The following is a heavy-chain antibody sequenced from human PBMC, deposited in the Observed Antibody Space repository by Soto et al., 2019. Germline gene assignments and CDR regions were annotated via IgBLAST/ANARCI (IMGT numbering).Heavy chain of an antibody. D-gene: IGHD6-13*01. Sequence: GASVKVSCKASGYTFTSYAMHWVRQAPGQRLEWMGWINAGNGNTKYSQKFQGRVTITRDTSASTAYMELSSLRSEDTAVYYCARDRIAAAGTDYWGQGTLVTVSS. CDR1: GYTFTSYA. CDR2: INAGNGNT. J-gene: IGHJ4*02. CDR3: ARDRIAAAGTDY. V-gene: IGHV1-3*01.